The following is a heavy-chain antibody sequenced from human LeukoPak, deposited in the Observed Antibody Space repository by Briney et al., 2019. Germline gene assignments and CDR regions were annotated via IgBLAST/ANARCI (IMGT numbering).Heavy chain of an antibody. CDR1: GYTFTSYD. Sequence: ASVKVSCKASGYTFTSYDINWVRQATGQGLEWMGWMNPNSGNTGYAQKFQGRVTMTRNTSISTAYMELSSLRPEDTAVYYCARSLSRIKLYNWFDLWGQGTLVTVSS. V-gene: IGHV1-8*01. D-gene: IGHD2/OR15-2a*01. CDR2: MNPNSGNT. CDR3: ARSLSRIKLYNWFDL. J-gene: IGHJ5*02.